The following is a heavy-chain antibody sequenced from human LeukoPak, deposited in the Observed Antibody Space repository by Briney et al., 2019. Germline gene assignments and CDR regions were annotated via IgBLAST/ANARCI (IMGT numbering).Heavy chain of an antibody. CDR2: IYYSGST. CDR1: GISISSSNSY. CDR3: ARSYGSGSKVD. D-gene: IGHD3-10*01. J-gene: IGHJ4*02. Sequence: SETLSLTCSVSGISISSSNSYWGWIRQPPGKGLEWIGYIYYSGSTNYNPSLKSRVTISVDTSKNQFSLKLSSVTAADTAVYYCARSYGSGSKVDWGQGTLVTVSS. V-gene: IGHV4-61*05.